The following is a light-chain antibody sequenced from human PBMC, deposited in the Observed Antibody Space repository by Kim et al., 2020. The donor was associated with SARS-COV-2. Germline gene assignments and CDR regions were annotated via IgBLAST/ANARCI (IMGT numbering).Light chain of an antibody. V-gene: IGKV3-20*01. Sequence: ERTTLPFRDVQTIRTTYLAWYQQKRGQAPRTLLNESSAPAPGVPDRFCCSGSGTDFTTPISRLAPEDFAVYYCQQYGSSPRVIFGGGTKLEI. CDR1: QTIRTTY. CDR2: ESS. J-gene: IGKJ4*01. CDR3: QQYGSSPRVI.